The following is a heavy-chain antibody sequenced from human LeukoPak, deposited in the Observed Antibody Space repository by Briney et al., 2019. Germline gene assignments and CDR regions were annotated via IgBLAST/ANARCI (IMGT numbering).Heavy chain of an antibody. CDR3: AKLLTGTGDAFDI. CDR2: ISYDGSNK. Sequence: GRSLRLSCVASGFTFSSYAMHWVRQAPGKGLEWVAVISYDGSNKYYADSVKGRFTISRDNSKNTLYLQMDSLRAEDTAVYYCAKLLTGTGDAFDIWGQGTMVTVSS. J-gene: IGHJ3*02. V-gene: IGHV3-30-3*02. D-gene: IGHD4-17*01. CDR1: GFTFSSYA.